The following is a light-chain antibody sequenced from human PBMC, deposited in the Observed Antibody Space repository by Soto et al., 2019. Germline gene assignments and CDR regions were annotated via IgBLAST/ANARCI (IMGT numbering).Light chain of an antibody. CDR1: SSDVGSYNL. CDR3: CAYAGSSTFVI. CDR2: EVT. Sequence: QSALTQPASVSGSPGQSITISCTGTSSDVGSYNLVSWYQQHPGKVPKLMIYEVTKRPSGVSNRFSGSKSGNPASLTISGLQAEDEADYYCCAYAGSSTFVIFGGGTKVTVL. J-gene: IGLJ2*01. V-gene: IGLV2-23*02.